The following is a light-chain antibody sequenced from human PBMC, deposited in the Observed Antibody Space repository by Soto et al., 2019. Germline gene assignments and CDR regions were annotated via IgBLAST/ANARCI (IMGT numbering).Light chain of an antibody. V-gene: IGLV2-11*01. CDR3: SSYTNINTRACV. CDR1: SSDVGGYNY. CDR2: DVT. Sequence: QSALTQPRSVSGSPGQSVTISCTGTSSDVGGYNYVSWYQQYSGKAPKVMIYDVTDRPSGVSNRFSGSKSGNTASLTISGLQAEDEAEYYCSSYTNINTRACVFGTGTKLTVL. J-gene: IGLJ1*01.